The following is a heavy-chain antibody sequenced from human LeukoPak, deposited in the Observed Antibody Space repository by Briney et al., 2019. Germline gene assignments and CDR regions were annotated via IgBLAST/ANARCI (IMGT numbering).Heavy chain of an antibody. CDR2: IYYSGST. J-gene: IGHJ6*02. CDR3: ARAIVVVPAAPYGMDV. Sequence: SETLSLTCTVSGGSISSGDYYWSWIRQPPGKGLEWIGYIYYSGSTYYNPSLKSRVTISVDTSKNQFSLKLSSVTAADTAVYYCARAIVVVPAAPYGMDVWGQGTTVTVSS. CDR1: GGSISSGDYY. V-gene: IGHV4-30-4*01. D-gene: IGHD2-2*01.